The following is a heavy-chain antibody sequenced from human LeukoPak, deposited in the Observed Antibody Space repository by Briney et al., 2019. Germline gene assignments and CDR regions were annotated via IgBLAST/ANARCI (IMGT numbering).Heavy chain of an antibody. CDR1: GGSISSYY. D-gene: IGHD3-10*01. CDR3: ARDGLGSGLNY. CDR2: IYNSGST. V-gene: IGHV4-4*08. J-gene: IGHJ4*02. Sequence: SETLSLTCTVSGGSISSYYWSWIRQPPGKGLEWIGYIYNSGSTNYNPSLKSRVTISVDTSKNQFSLKLSSVTAADTAVYYCARDGLGSGLNYWGQGTLVTVSS.